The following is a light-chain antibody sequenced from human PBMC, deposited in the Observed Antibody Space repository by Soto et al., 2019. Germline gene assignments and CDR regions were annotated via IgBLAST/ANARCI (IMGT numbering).Light chain of an antibody. CDR1: QSFSSTY. CDR2: GAS. J-gene: IGKJ5*01. CDR3: QQRNYWQVT. Sequence: DIVLTQSPGTLSLSPGERATLSCRSSQSFSSTYLAWYQQKPGQAPRLLIYGASSRATGIPDRFSGGWSGTDFSLTISRLDPEDVAVYYCQQRNYWQVTFGHGTRLEIK. V-gene: IGKV3D-20*02.